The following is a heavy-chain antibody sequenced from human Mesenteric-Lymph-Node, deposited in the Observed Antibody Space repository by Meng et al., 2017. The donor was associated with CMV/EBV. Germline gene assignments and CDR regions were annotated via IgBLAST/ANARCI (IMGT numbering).Heavy chain of an antibody. V-gene: IGHV3-23*03. CDR2: ISGGGGKT. J-gene: IGHJ4*02. Sequence: APSGFTFDTYGMSWVRQAPGKGLGWVSLISGGGGKTYYEDSVRGRFTISRDNSKNMLYLQMNSLRADDTAVYYCAKGKYQLLYNFDSWGQGTLVTVSS. CDR3: AKGKYQLLYNFDS. CDR1: GFTFDTYG. D-gene: IGHD2-2*01.